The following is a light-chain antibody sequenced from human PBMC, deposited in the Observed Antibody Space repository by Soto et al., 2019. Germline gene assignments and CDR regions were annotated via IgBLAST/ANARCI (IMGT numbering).Light chain of an antibody. CDR3: QHYNSYSEA. CDR2: KAS. CDR1: QTISSW. V-gene: IGKV1-5*03. J-gene: IGKJ1*01. Sequence: DIPMTQSPSTLSGSVGDRVTITCRASQTISSWLAWYQQKPGKAPKLLIYKASTLKSGVPSRFSGSGSGTEFTLTIRSLQPDDFSTYYCQHYNSYSEAFGQGTKVERK.